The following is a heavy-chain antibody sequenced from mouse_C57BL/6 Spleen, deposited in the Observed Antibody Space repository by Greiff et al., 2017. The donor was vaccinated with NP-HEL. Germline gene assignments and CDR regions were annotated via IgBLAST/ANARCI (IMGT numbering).Heavy chain of an antibody. CDR2: IDPETGGT. D-gene: IGHD4-1*01. Sequence: VKLMESGAELVRPGASVTLSCKASGYTFTDYEMHWVKQTPVHGLEWIGAIDPETGGTAYNQKFKGKAILTADKSSSTAYMELRSLTSEDSAVYYWTRKGGDWDYFDYWGQGTTLTVSS. J-gene: IGHJ2*01. CDR3: TRKGGDWDYFDY. CDR1: GYTFTDYE. V-gene: IGHV1-15*01.